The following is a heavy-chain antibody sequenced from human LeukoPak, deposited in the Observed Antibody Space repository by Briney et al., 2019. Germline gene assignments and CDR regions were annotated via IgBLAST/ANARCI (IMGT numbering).Heavy chain of an antibody. CDR3: ARGLVSGSQRGYFDY. Sequence: PGGSLRLSCAASGFIFSTYPMSWVRQAPGKGLEWVSAITGSGDNTYYTDFVKGRFTISRDNSKNTLYLQTNSLRTDDTAVYYCARGLVSGSQRGYFDYWGHGTLVTVSS. CDR1: GFIFSTYP. V-gene: IGHV3-23*01. J-gene: IGHJ4*01. D-gene: IGHD1-26*01. CDR2: ITGSGDNT.